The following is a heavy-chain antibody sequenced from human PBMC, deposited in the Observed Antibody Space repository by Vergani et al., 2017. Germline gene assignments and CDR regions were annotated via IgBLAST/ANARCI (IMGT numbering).Heavy chain of an antibody. CDR3: ARYSIAAAGNWFDP. V-gene: IGHV2-70*01. Sequence: QVTLRESGPALVKPTQTLTLTCTFSGFSLSTSGMCVSWIRQPPGKALEWLALIDWDDDKYYSTSLKTSLTISKDTSKNQVVLTMTNMDPVDTATYYCARYSIAAAGNWFDPWGQGTLVTVSS. CDR2: IDWDDDK. J-gene: IGHJ5*02. D-gene: IGHD6-13*01. CDR1: GFSLSTSGMC.